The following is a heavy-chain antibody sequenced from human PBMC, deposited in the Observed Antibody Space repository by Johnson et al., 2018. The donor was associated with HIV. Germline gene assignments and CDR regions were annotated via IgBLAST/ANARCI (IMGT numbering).Heavy chain of an antibody. V-gene: IGHV3-9*01. J-gene: IGHJ3*02. D-gene: IGHD6-13*01. Sequence: VQLVESGGGLVQPGRSLRLSCAASGFTFDDYAMHWVRQAPGKGLEWVSGINWNGGSTGYADSVKGRFTISRDNAKNSLYLQMNSLRAEDTALYYCARDHPSSRGAFDIWGQGTMVTVSS. CDR1: GFTFDDYA. CDR2: INWNGGST. CDR3: ARDHPSSRGAFDI.